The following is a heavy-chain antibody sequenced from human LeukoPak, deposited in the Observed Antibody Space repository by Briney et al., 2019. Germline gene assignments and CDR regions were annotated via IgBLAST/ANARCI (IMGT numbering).Heavy chain of an antibody. CDR1: GFTFSNYG. D-gene: IGHD5-24*01. Sequence: GRSLRLSCAASGFTFSNYGMHWVRQAPGKGLEWVTVISFDGSNQYYADSVKGRFTISRDNSKNTLYLQMNSLRAEDTAVYYCARDWSRWLQSPYFDYWGQGTLVTVSS. CDR3: ARDWSRWLQSPYFDY. CDR2: ISFDGSNQ. V-gene: IGHV3-30*03. J-gene: IGHJ4*02.